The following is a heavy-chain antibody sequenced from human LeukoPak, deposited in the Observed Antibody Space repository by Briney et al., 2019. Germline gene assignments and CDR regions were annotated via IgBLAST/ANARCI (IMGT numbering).Heavy chain of an antibody. CDR1: GGSFSGYY. V-gene: IGHV4-34*01. CDR3: AREGLGIVLPIDY. CDR2: INHSGST. J-gene: IGHJ4*02. Sequence: PSETLSLTCAVYGGSFSGYYWSWIRQPPGKGLEWIGEINHSGSTNYNPSLKSRVTISVDTSKNQFSLKLSSVTAADTAVYYCAREGLGIVLPIDYWGQGTLVTFSS. D-gene: IGHD7-27*01.